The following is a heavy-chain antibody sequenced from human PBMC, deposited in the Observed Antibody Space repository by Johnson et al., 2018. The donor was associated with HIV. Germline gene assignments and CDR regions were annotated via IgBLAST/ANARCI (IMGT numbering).Heavy chain of an antibody. D-gene: IGHD3-22*01. CDR2: ISSSGGST. CDR3: ARETNYYDSSGGLGLDV. Sequence: MLLVESGGGLVQPGGSLRLSCAASGFTFSSYAMSWVRQAPGKGLEWVSAISSSGGSTGYADSVKGRFTIPRDNAKNSLYLQMNSLRAEDTALYYCARETNYYDSSGGLGLDVWGQGTMVTVSA. V-gene: IGHV3-23*04. CDR1: GFTFSSYA. J-gene: IGHJ3*01.